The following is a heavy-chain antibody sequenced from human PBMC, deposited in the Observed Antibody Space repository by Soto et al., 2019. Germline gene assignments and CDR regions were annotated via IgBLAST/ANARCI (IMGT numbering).Heavy chain of an antibody. Sequence: PGGSLRLSCAASGFTFDDDGMHWVRQAPGKGLEWVSGINWNGASVGYTDSVKGRFTISRDNAKSSLSLQMNSLRPEDTALYYCVKDKSLEARGPAPFDSWGQGTLVTVSS. CDR3: VKDKSLEARGPAPFDS. V-gene: IGHV3-9*01. CDR1: GFTFDDDG. D-gene: IGHD3-3*01. CDR2: INWNGASV. J-gene: IGHJ4*02.